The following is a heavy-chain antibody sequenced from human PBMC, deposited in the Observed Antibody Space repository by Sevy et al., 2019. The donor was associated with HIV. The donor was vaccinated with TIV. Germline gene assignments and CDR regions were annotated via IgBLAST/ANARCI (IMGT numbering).Heavy chain of an antibody. Sequence: GGSLRLSCTTSGFSFSTYGMHWVRQAPGKGLEWVAGISHDGTNKYYADSVKGRFTISRDNSKNTLYLQMNSLRAEDTAVYYCARDMAHLPIAVAGNFYYYYGMDVWGQGTTVTVSS. D-gene: IGHD6-19*01. J-gene: IGHJ6*02. CDR1: GFSFSTYG. CDR2: ISHDGTNK. V-gene: IGHV3-30*19. CDR3: ARDMAHLPIAVAGNFYYYYGMDV.